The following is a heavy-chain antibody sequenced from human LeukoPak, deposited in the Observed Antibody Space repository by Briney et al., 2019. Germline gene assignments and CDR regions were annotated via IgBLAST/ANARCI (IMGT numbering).Heavy chain of an antibody. J-gene: IGHJ5*02. CDR3: ARKGEHYYDSGKLWPAWFDL. CDR2: IHYSGST. Sequence: SETLSLTCTVSGGSISSYYWSWIRQPPGKGLELIGYIHYSGSTYYNPSLKGRVTISVDMSKNQFSLKLTSVTTADTAVYYCARKGEHYYDSGKLWPAWFDLWGQGTLVTVSS. V-gene: IGHV4-59*01. D-gene: IGHD3-10*01. CDR1: GGSISSYY.